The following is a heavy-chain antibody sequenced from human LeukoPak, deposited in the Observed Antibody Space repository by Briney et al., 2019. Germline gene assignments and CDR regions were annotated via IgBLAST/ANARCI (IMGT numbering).Heavy chain of an antibody. V-gene: IGHV4-34*01. D-gene: IGHD3-22*01. CDR2: INKSESS. J-gene: IGHJ3*02. Sequence: SETLSLTCAVYGGSLSAYYWSWIRQSPGKGLEWIGEINKSESSNYNPSLKSRVTISVDTSKNQVSLQLSSVTAADTAVYYCARAPYDSTGYETPLAFDIWGQGTMVTVSS. CDR3: ARAPYDSTGYETPLAFDI. CDR1: GGSLSAYY.